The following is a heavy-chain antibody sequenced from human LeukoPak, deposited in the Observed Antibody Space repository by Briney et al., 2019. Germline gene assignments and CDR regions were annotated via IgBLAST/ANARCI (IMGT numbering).Heavy chain of an antibody. J-gene: IGHJ5*02. Sequence: SVKVSCKASGGTFSSFAISWVQQGPGQGLEWMGGIIPIFGTPKYAQKFQGRVTITADESTSTAYMELRSLRSEDTAVYYCARVQMVRGVVSRSWFDPWGQGTLVTVSS. CDR1: GGTFSSFA. D-gene: IGHD3-10*01. V-gene: IGHV1-69*13. CDR3: ARVQMVRGVVSRSWFDP. CDR2: IIPIFGTP.